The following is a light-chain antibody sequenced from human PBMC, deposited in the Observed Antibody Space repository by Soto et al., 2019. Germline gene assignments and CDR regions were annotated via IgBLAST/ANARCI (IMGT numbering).Light chain of an antibody. CDR2: EVS. Sequence: QSALTQPASVSGSPGQWITISCTGTSRDVGSYNLVSWYQLHPGKAPKLMIYEVSNRPSGISNRFSGSKSDNTASLTISGLQAADEADYYCSSYTTSSTYGFGTGTKV. J-gene: IGLJ1*01. CDR3: SSYTTSSTYG. V-gene: IGLV2-14*02. CDR1: SRDVGSYNL.